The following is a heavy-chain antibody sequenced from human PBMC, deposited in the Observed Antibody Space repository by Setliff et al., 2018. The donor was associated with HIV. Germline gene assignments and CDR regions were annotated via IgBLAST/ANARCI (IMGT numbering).Heavy chain of an antibody. V-gene: IGHV3-13*01. Sequence: GGSLRLSCAASGFTFSNYDMHWVRQVTGKGLEWVSGIATAGDTYYPDSVKGRFTIARENGKNSVYLQMNSLRDGDTALYYCARGRVRGVLDYWGQGTLVTVSS. CDR3: ARGRVRGVLDY. D-gene: IGHD3-10*01. CDR1: GFTFSNYD. CDR2: IATAGDT. J-gene: IGHJ4*02.